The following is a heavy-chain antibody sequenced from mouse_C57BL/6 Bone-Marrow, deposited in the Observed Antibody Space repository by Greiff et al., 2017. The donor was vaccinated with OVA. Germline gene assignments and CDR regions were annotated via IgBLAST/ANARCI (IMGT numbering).Heavy chain of an antibody. V-gene: IGHV1-54*01. CDR3: ARDGYYYVDY. D-gene: IGHD2-3*01. CDR2: INPGSGGT. J-gene: IGHJ2*01. Sequence: VQLQQSGAELVRPGTSVKVSCKASGYAFTNYLIEWVKQRPGQGLEWIGVINPGSGGTNYNEKFKGKATLTADKSSSTPYMQLSSLTSEDSAVYVCARDGYYYVDYWGQGTTLTVSS. CDR1: GYAFTNYL.